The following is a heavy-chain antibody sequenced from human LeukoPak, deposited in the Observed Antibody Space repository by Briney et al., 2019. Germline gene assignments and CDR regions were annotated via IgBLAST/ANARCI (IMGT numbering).Heavy chain of an antibody. J-gene: IGHJ4*02. D-gene: IGHD6-19*01. CDR3: ARAIIAVAGVYYFDY. V-gene: IGHV4-38-2*01. CDR2: IYHSGST. Sequence: SETLSLTCAVSGYSISSGYYWGWIRQPPGKGLEWIGSIYHSGSTYYNPSLKSRVTTSADTSKNQFSLKLSSVTAADTAVYYCARAIIAVAGVYYFDYWGQGTLVTVSS. CDR1: GYSISSGYY.